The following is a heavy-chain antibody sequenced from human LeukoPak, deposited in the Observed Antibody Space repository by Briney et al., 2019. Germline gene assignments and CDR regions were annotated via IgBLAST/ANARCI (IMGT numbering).Heavy chain of an antibody. CDR3: AKDYSDLRVADVFFEY. D-gene: IGHD2-15*01. J-gene: IGHJ4*02. Sequence: GGSLRLSCAASGLIFSNYAMSWVRQAAGKGLEWVSGITSGFTPHYADSVKGRFTISRDNSKNTFHLQMNSLRAEDTAVYYCAKDYSDLRVADVFFEYWGQGTLVTVSS. V-gene: IGHV3-23*01. CDR2: ITSGFTP. CDR1: GLIFSNYA.